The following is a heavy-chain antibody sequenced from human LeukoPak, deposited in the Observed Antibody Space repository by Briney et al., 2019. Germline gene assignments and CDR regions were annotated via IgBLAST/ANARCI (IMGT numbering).Heavy chain of an antibody. CDR2: INPNSGGT. Sequence: ASVTVSCKASRYTFTVYYIHWVRQAPGQGLEWMGWINPNSGGTNYAQKFQGRVSMTRDTSISTAYMELSRLRSDDTAVYYCARDWRWQQLSQFDYWGQGTLVSVSS. V-gene: IGHV1-2*02. CDR3: ARDWRWQQLSQFDY. J-gene: IGHJ4*02. CDR1: RYTFTVYY. D-gene: IGHD5-24*01.